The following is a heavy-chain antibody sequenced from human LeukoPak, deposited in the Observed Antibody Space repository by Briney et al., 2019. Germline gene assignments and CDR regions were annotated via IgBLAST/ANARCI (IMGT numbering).Heavy chain of an antibody. D-gene: IGHD3-9*01. V-gene: IGHV3-30*02. CDR1: GFTFSNYG. Sequence: PGGSLRLSCAASGFTFSNYGMHWVRQAPGTGLEWVALIRYDGSNKYYADSVKGRFTISRDNSKNTLYLQMNSLSADDTAVYYCARDSSPYYDILTDHDAFDIWGQGTMVTVSS. CDR2: IRYDGSNK. CDR3: ARDSSPYYDILTDHDAFDI. J-gene: IGHJ3*02.